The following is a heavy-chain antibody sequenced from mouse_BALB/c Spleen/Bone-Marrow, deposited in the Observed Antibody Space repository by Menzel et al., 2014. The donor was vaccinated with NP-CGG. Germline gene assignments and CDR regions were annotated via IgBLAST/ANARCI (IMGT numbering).Heavy chain of an antibody. CDR3: ARRAGAY. J-gene: IGHJ3*01. CDR1: GFTFSSYT. D-gene: IGHD3-3*01. Sequence: EVKLVESGGGLVQPGGSLKLSCAASGFTFSSYTMSWVRQTPEKRLEWVAYISNGGGSTYYPDTVKGRFTISRDNAKSTLYLQMSSLKSEDTAMYYCARRAGAYWGQGTLVTVSA. CDR2: ISNGGGST. V-gene: IGHV5-12-2*01.